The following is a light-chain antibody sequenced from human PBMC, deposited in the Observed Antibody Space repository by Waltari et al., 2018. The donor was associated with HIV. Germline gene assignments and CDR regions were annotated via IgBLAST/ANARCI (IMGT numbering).Light chain of an antibody. Sequence: EIVLTQSPRVLSVTLGQAASISCRSSQSIRHSNGNTYLSWFQQRPGQPPTLLIHKISHRVSGVPDRFNGSGEGSDFTLRIHNVEPEDVASYYFGQGTQFPWTFGQGTTV. CDR2: KIS. CDR3: GQGTQFPWT. V-gene: IGKV2-24*01. CDR1: QSIRHSNGNTY. J-gene: IGKJ1*01.